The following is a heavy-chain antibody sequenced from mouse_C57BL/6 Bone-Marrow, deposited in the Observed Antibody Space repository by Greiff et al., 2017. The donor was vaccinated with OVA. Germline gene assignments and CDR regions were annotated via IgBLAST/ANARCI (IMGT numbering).Heavy chain of an antibody. CDR3: ITTGFDY. D-gene: IGHD1-1*01. CDR2: IRNKATNHAT. Sequence: EVQLQESGGGLVQPGGSMKLSCAASGFTFSDAWMDWVRQSPEKGLEWVAEIRNKATNHATYYAESVKGRFTTSRDDSKSSVDLQMNSLRAEDTGIYYCITTGFDYWGQGTTLTVSS. J-gene: IGHJ2*01. CDR1: GFTFSDAW. V-gene: IGHV6-6*01.